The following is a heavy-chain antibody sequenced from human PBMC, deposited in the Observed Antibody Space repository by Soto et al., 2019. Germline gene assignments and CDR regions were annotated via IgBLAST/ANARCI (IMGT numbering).Heavy chain of an antibody. V-gene: IGHV1-3*01. J-gene: IGHJ4*02. Sequence: SVKVSCKASGYTFTSYAMHWVRQAPGQRLEWMGWINAGNGNTKYSQKFQGRVTITRDTSASTAYMELSSLRSEDTAVYYCARDESEPYCSGGSCMLDYWGQGTLVTVSS. CDR2: INAGNGNT. D-gene: IGHD2-15*01. CDR1: GYTFTSYA. CDR3: ARDESEPYCSGGSCMLDY.